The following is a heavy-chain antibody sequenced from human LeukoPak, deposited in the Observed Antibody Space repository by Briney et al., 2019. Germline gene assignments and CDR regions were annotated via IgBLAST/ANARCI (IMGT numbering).Heavy chain of an antibody. CDR2: VNVYNGNT. V-gene: IGHV1-18*04. Sequence: ASVNVSRMASGYTFTRYGISWVRQAPARGREWMGWVNVYNGNTNYAQKLQGRVTMTTATSTSTACMELRSLRSEDTAVYYCARDPAAVTTDDAFDIWGQGTMVTVSS. CDR1: GYTFTRYG. J-gene: IGHJ3*02. CDR3: ARDPAAVTTDDAFDI. D-gene: IGHD4-17*01.